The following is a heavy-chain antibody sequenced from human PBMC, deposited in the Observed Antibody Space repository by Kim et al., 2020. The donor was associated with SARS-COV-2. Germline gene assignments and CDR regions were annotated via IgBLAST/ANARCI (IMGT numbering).Heavy chain of an antibody. V-gene: IGHV3-30*01. CDR3: ARVGGTYCSGGSCYSGSFDI. Sequence: RFTISRDNSKNTLYLQMNSLRAEDTAVYYCARVGGTYCSGGSCYSGSFDIWGQGTMVTVSS. D-gene: IGHD2-15*01. J-gene: IGHJ3*02.